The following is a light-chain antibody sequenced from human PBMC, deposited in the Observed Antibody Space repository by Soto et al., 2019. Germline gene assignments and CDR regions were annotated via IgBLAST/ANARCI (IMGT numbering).Light chain of an antibody. CDR3: QQYYRTAAT. CDR2: WAS. Sequence: DIVMTQSPDSLAVSLGERATINCKSSQSVLYRSNNKNYLDWYQQKPGQPPKLLIYWASTRESGVPDRFSGRGSGKDFTLTIRSLQAEDVAVYYCQQYYRTAATFGQGTKLEIK. CDR1: QSVLYRSNNKNY. J-gene: IGKJ2*01. V-gene: IGKV4-1*01.